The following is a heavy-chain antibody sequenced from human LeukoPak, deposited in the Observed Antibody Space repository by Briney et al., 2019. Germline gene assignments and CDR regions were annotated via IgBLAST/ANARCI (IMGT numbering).Heavy chain of an antibody. Sequence: QPGGSLRLSCAASGFTFSSYGMHWVRQAPGKGLEWVAVISYDGSDKYSADSVKGRFTISRDNSKNTLYLQMNSLRAEDTAVYYCASLDYVWGSYRYDLYDYWGQGTLVTVSS. CDR1: GFTFSSYG. J-gene: IGHJ4*02. CDR2: ISYDGSDK. CDR3: ASLDYVWGSYRYDLYDY. V-gene: IGHV3-30*03. D-gene: IGHD3-16*02.